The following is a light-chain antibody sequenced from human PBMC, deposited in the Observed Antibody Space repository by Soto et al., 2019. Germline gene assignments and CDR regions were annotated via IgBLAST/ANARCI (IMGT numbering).Light chain of an antibody. CDR2: VTS. J-gene: IGKJ1*01. CDR1: QSVSSN. CDR3: QQYTKWRT. V-gene: IGKV3-15*01. Sequence: EILMTQSPSTLSVSPGERATLSCRASQSVSSNLAWYQQKPGQAPSLLIYVTSTRASGIPARFSGSGSGTEFTLPIRSLQSEDFAVYYCQQYTKWRTFGQGTKVDIK.